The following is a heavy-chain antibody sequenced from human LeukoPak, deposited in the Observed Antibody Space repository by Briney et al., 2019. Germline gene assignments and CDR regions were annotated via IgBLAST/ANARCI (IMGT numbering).Heavy chain of an antibody. Sequence: GGSLRLSCAASGFTFSSYEMNWVRQAPGKGLEWVSYISSSGSTIYYADSVKGRFTISRDNAKNSLYLQMNSLRAEDTAVYYCARGASYYYGSGYAFDIWGQGTMVTVSS. D-gene: IGHD3-10*01. CDR1: GFTFSSYE. CDR3: ARGASYYYGSGYAFDI. CDR2: ISSSGSTI. J-gene: IGHJ3*02. V-gene: IGHV3-48*03.